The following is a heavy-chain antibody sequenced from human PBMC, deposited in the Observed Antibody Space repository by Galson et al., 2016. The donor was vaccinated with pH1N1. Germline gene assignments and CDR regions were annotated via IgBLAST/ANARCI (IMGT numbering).Heavy chain of an antibody. CDR3: ARAIGAAGAH. D-gene: IGHD6-13*01. J-gene: IGHJ4*02. CDR1: GFSISSYW. Sequence: LRLSCAASGFSISSYWMSWVRQAPGKGLEWVANIKQDGSKKYSVDSVKGRFIISRDNDKNSVYLQMNSLRAEDTAVYYCARAIGAAGAHWGQGTLVTVSS. V-gene: IGHV3-7*01. CDR2: IKQDGSKK.